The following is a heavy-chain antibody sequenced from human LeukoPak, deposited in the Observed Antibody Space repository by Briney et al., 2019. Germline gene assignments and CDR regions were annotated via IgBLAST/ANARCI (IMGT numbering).Heavy chain of an antibody. CDR1: GFTFSSHG. CDR3: AKPAAGRYDS. J-gene: IGHJ4*02. V-gene: IGHV3-30*18. Sequence: PGGSLRLSCAASGFTFSSHGMQWVRQAPGKGLEWVAVISYDGSTKYYADSVKGRFTISRDNSKSTLYLQMNSLRAEDTAVYYCAKPAAGRYDSWGQGALVTVSS. CDR2: ISYDGSTK. D-gene: IGHD6-13*01.